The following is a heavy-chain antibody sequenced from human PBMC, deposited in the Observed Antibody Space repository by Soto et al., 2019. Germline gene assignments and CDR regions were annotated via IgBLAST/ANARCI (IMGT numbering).Heavy chain of an antibody. D-gene: IGHD3-3*01. Sequence: QVTLKESGPVLVKPTETLTLTCTVSGFSLSNARMGVSWIRQPPGEALEWLAHIFSNDEKSYSTSLKSRLTISKDTSKSQVVLTMTNMDPVDTATYYCALYDFWSGYHLYWGQGTLVTVSS. V-gene: IGHV2-26*01. CDR3: ALYDFWSGYHLY. CDR1: GFSLSNARMG. CDR2: IFSNDEK. J-gene: IGHJ4*02.